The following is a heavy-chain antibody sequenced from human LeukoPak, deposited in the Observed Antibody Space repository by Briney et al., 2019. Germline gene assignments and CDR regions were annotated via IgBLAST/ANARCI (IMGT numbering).Heavy chain of an antibody. V-gene: IGHV1-18*01. D-gene: IGHD6-19*01. Sequence: ASVTVSCKASGYTFTTYGISWVRQAPGQGLEWMGWISAYNGNTNYSQKLQGRVTITTDTSTSTAYMQLRSLRSDDTAVYYCASSFYSSSIFQHWGQSTLVTVSS. CDR3: ASSFYSSSIFQH. CDR1: GYTFTTYG. CDR2: ISAYNGNT. J-gene: IGHJ1*01.